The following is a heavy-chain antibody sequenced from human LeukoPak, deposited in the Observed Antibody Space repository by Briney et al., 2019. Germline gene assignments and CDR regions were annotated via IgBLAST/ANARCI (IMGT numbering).Heavy chain of an antibody. CDR2: INTDGSST. J-gene: IGHJ4*02. Sequence: GGSLRLSCAASGFIFSSYWMHWVRHAPGKGLAWVSRINTDGSSTSYADSVKGRFTISRDNAKNSLYLQMNSLRAEDTAVYYCAGAGVAAMAPYDYWGQGTLVTVSS. D-gene: IGHD5-18*01. V-gene: IGHV3-74*01. CDR3: AGAGVAAMAPYDY. CDR1: GFIFSSYW.